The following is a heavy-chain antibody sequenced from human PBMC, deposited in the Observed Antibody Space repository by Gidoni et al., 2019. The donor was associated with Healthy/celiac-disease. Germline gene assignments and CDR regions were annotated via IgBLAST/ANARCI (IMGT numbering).Heavy chain of an antibody. J-gene: IGHJ4*02. V-gene: IGHV3-23*01. Sequence: EVQLLESGGGLVQPGGSLRLACAASGFTFSSYAMSWVRQAPGKGVEWVSAISGSGGSTYYADSVKGRFTISRDNSKNTLYLQMNSLRAEDTAVYYCAKDGHYGSGSYYIYWGQGTLVTVSS. CDR3: AKDGHYGSGSYYIY. CDR2: ISGSGGST. CDR1: GFTFSSYA. D-gene: IGHD3-10*01.